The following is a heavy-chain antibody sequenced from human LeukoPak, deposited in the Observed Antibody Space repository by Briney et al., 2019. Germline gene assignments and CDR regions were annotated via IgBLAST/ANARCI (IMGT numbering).Heavy chain of an antibody. Sequence: GASVKVSCKASGYTFTSYGISWVRQAPGQGLEWMGWISAYNGNTNYAQKLQGRVTMTTDTSTSTAYMELRSLRSDDTAVYYCATWTVVVAANAAPSNYFDYWGQGTLVTVSS. D-gene: IGHD2-15*01. J-gene: IGHJ4*02. V-gene: IGHV1-18*01. CDR3: ATWTVVVAANAAPSNYFDY. CDR2: ISAYNGNT. CDR1: GYTFTSYG.